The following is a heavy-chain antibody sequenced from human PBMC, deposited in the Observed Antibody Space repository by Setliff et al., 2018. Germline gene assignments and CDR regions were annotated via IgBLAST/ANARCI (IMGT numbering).Heavy chain of an antibody. V-gene: IGHV7-4-1*02. J-gene: IGHJ3*02. D-gene: IGHD3-3*01. CDR3: AIVGVTIFGVVDDAFDI. CDR2: INTNTGNP. CDR1: GYTFTSYA. Sequence: ASVKVSCKASGYTFTSYAMNWVRQAPGQGLEWMGWINTNTGNPTYAQGFTGRFVFSLDTSVSTAYLQISSLKAEDTAVYYCAIVGVTIFGVVDDAFDIWGQGTMVT.